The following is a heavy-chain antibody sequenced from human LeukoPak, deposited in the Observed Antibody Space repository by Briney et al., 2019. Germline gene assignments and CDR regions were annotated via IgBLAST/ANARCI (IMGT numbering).Heavy chain of an antibody. V-gene: IGHV3-23*01. D-gene: IGHD5-24*01. J-gene: IGHJ5*02. CDR1: GFTFSSYA. CDR3: AKQFVDI. CDR2: ISGSGDNT. Sequence: GGSLRLSCAASGFTFSSYAMSWVRQAPGKGLEWVSGISGSGDNTYYADSVKGRFTISRDNSKNTLYVQVNSLGTEDTAVYYCAKQFVDIWGQGTLVTASS.